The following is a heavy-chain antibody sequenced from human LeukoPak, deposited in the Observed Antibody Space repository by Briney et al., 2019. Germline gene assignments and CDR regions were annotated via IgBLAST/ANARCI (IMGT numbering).Heavy chain of an antibody. J-gene: IGHJ1*01. CDR3: ATYSSSNAREFQY. CDR2: ISWNSGSI. D-gene: IGHD2-2*01. V-gene: IGHV3-9*01. Sequence: GGSLRLSCAASGFTFDDCAMHWVRQAPGKGLEWVSGISWNSGSIGYADSVKGRFTISRDNSKSTLYLQMNSLRVEDTAVYYCATYSSSNAREFQYWGQGTLVTVSS. CDR1: GFTFDDCA.